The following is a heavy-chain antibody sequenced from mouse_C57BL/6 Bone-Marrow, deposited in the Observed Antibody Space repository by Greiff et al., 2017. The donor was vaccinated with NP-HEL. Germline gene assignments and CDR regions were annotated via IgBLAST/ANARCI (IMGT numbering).Heavy chain of an antibody. Sequence: EVKLMESGGGLVKPGGSLKLSCAASGFTFSDYGMHWVRQAPEKGLEWVAYISSGSSTIYYADTVKGRFTISRDNAKNTLFLQMTSLRSEDTAMYYCAIYPGYAMDYWGQGTSVTVSS. V-gene: IGHV5-17*01. CDR1: GFTFSDYG. CDR2: ISSGSSTI. J-gene: IGHJ4*01. CDR3: AIYPGYAMDY.